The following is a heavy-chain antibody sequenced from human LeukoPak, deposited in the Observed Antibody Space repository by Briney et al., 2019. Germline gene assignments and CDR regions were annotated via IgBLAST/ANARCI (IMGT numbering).Heavy chain of an antibody. J-gene: IGHJ4*02. CDR1: GGSISSYY. CDR3: ARVGKGKYSSSPAGGY. Sequence: SETLSLTCTVSGGSISSYYWGWIRQPPGKGLEWIGSIYYSGSTYYNPSLKSRVTISVDTSKNQFSLKLSSVTAADTAVYYCARVGKGKYSSSPAGGYWGQGTLVTVSS. D-gene: IGHD6-13*01. CDR2: IYYSGST. V-gene: IGHV4-39*07.